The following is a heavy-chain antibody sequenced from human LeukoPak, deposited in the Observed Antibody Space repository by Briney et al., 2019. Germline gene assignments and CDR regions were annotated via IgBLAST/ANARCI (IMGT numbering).Heavy chain of an antibody. CDR2: ISVSGNT. CDR3: ARDPYSGNYGNDYYYYMDV. V-gene: IGHV3-23*01. CDR1: GFTLSSYA. J-gene: IGHJ6*03. Sequence: GGSLRLSCAASGFTLSSYAMSWVRQGPGKGLEWVSAISVSGNTYHADSVKGRFTISRDNAKNSLYLQMDSLGPEDTAVYYCARDPYSGNYGNDYYYYMDVWGKGTTVTISS. D-gene: IGHD1-26*01.